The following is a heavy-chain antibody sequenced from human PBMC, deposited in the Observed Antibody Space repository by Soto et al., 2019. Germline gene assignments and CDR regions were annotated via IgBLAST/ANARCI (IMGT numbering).Heavy chain of an antibody. V-gene: IGHV1-69*13. CDR2: IIPNFGTT. J-gene: IGHJ6*03. Sequence: GASMKVSCKASGGTFSSYAISWVRQAPGPGLEWMGGIIPNFGTTNYAQKLQGRVTMTADASTSTAYMELSSLRSEDTAVYYCARDTGPYRRHRTGYMDVWGKGTTVTVSS. CDR3: ARDTGPYRRHRTGYMDV. CDR1: GGTFSSYA. D-gene: IGHD1-26*01.